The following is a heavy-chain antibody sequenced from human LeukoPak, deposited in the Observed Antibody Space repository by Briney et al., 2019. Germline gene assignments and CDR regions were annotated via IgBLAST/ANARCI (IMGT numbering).Heavy chain of an antibody. Sequence: SETLSLTCTVSGGSISSYYWSWIRQPPGKGLEWIGYIYYSGSTNYNPSLKSRVTISVDTSKNQFSLKLSSVTAADTAVYYCARGLPFFYDSSGYYSYWGQGTLVTVSS. CDR3: ARGLPFFYDSSGYYSY. CDR2: IYYSGST. CDR1: GGSISSYY. V-gene: IGHV4-59*01. J-gene: IGHJ4*02. D-gene: IGHD3-22*01.